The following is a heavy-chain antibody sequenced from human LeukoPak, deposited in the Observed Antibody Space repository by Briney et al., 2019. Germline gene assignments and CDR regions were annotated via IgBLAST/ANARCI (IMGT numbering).Heavy chain of an antibody. D-gene: IGHD3-10*01. J-gene: IGHJ4*02. CDR1: GGSITSSNYY. V-gene: IGHV4-39*01. CDR2: FYYSGST. Sequence: PSETLSLTCTVSGGSITSSNYYCGWIRQPPGKGLEWIESFYYSGSTNYTPSLKSRVTISVDTSKNQFSLKLSSVTAADTAVYYCVYYYGSGSVEYWGQGTLVTVSS. CDR3: VYYYGSGSVEY.